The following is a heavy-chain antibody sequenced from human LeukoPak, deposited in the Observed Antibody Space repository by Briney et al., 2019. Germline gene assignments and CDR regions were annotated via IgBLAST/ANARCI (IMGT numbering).Heavy chain of an antibody. CDR2: ISSSGSTI. V-gene: IGHV3-48*03. Sequence: GGSLRLSCAASGFTFSSYEMNWVRQAPGKGLEWVSYISSSGSTIYYADSVKGRFTISRDNAKSSLYLQMNSLRAEDTALYYCAKEASGSYGYRRWGYFDYWGQGTLVTVSS. J-gene: IGHJ4*02. CDR1: GFTFSSYE. D-gene: IGHD3-10*01. CDR3: AKEASGSYGYRRWGYFDY.